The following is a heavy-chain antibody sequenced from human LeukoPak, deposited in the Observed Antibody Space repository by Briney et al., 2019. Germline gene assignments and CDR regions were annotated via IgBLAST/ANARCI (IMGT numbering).Heavy chain of an antibody. CDR1: GFTFSNYA. CDR3: ARDGSNSAHYYYYGMDV. V-gene: IGHV3-33*08. Sequence: GGSLRLSCAVSGFTFSNYAMSWVRQAPGKGLEWVAVIWYDGSNKYYADSVKGRFTISRDNSKNTLYLQMNSLRAEDTAVYYCARDGSNSAHYYYYGMDVWGQGTTVTVSS. J-gene: IGHJ6*02. CDR2: IWYDGSNK. D-gene: IGHD2/OR15-2a*01.